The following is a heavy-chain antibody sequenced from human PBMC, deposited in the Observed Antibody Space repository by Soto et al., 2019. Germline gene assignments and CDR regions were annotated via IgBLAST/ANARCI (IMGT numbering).Heavy chain of an antibody. D-gene: IGHD6-6*01. CDR3: ARDWSIQVEVYYYYGMDV. CDR2: IYTSGST. V-gene: IGHV4-4*07. CDR1: GGSISSYY. J-gene: IGHJ6*02. Sequence: SETLSHTCTVSGGSISSYYWSWIRQPAGKGLEWIGRIYTSGSTNYNPSLKSRVTMSVDTSKNQFSLKLSSVTAADTAVYYCARDWSIQVEVYYYYGMDVCGQGSTVIVS.